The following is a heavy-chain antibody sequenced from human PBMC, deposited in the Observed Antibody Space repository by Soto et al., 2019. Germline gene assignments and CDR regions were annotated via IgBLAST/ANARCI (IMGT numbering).Heavy chain of an antibody. V-gene: IGHV3-30*18. CDR2: ISYDGSNK. CDR1: GFTFSSYG. CDR3: AKDLFIPPEWGPLDY. J-gene: IGHJ4*02. D-gene: IGHD2-8*01. Sequence: QVQLVESGGGVVQPGRSLRLSCAASGFTFSSYGMHWVRQAPGKGLEWAAIISYDGSNKYYAYSVKGRFTISRDNSKNKLYLQMNSLRAEDTAVYYCAKDLFIPPEWGPLDYWGQGTLVTVSS.